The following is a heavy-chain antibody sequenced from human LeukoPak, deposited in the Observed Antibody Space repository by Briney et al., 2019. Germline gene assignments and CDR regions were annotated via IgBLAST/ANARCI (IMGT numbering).Heavy chain of an antibody. J-gene: IGHJ4*02. CDR1: GGSIHSY. Sequence: SETLSLTCTVSGGSIHSYWSWIRQPAGKGLEWIGRISGSGTITYNPALQSRLTISIDTSKNKFFLKLMSVTAADTAVYYCARALQYCSSTSCYYSPADYWGQGTLATVSS. CDR3: ARALQYCSSTSCYYSPADY. V-gene: IGHV4-4*07. CDR2: ISGSGTI. D-gene: IGHD2-2*01.